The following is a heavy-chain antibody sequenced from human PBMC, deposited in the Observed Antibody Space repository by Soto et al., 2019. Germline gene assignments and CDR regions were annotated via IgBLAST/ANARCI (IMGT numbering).Heavy chain of an antibody. CDR3: ATGLYCSGGSCYSVQGAFDI. Sequence: ASVKVSCKASGYTFTSYDINWVRQATGQGLEWMGWMNPNSGKTIYAQKFQGRVTMTKDTSISTAYMEMSSLRSEDTAVYYCATGLYCSGGSCYSVQGAFDIWGQGTMVTVSS. D-gene: IGHD2-15*01. J-gene: IGHJ3*02. V-gene: IGHV1-8*01. CDR2: MNPNSGKT. CDR1: GYTFTSYD.